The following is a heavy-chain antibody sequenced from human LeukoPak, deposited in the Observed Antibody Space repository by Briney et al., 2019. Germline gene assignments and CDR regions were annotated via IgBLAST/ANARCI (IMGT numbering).Heavy chain of an antibody. J-gene: IGHJ4*02. D-gene: IGHD3-3*01. V-gene: IGHV3-53*01. Sequence: GGSLRLSCAASGFTVSSNYMGWVRQAPGKGLEWVSVIYSGGSTYYADSVKGRFTISRDNSKNTLYLQMNSLRAEDTAVYYCARGGYDFWSGFDYWGQGTLVTVSS. CDR2: IYSGGST. CDR3: ARGGYDFWSGFDY. CDR1: GFTVSSNY.